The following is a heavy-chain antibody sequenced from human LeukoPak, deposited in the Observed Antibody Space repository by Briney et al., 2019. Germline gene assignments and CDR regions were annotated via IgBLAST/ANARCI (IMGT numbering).Heavy chain of an antibody. CDR3: AHRRYKGFDY. V-gene: IGHV2-5*02. J-gene: IGHJ4*02. CDR2: IYWDDDK. CDR1: GFXXXTXXGX. D-gene: IGHD1-14*01. Sequence: VXXXXXXTLTXTXSGFXXXTXXGXVGXXXQXXGKALEWLALIYWDDDKRYSPSLKSRLTITKDTSKNQVVLTMTNMDPVDTATYYCAHRRYKGFDYWGQGTLVTVSS.